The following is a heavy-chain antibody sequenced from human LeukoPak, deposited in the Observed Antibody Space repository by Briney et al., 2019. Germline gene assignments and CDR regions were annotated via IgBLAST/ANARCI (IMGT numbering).Heavy chain of an antibody. Sequence: VGSLRLSCAASGFTFSSYAMSWGRQAPGKGLEWVSAISGSGGSTYYADSVKGWFTISRDNSKNTLYLQMNSRRAEDTAGHYFAKDPSDEQDYADCEPFDYWGQGTLVTVSS. D-gene: IGHD4-17*01. CDR3: AKDPSDEQDYADCEPFDY. V-gene: IGHV3-23*01. CDR2: ISGSGGST. CDR1: GFTFSSYA. J-gene: IGHJ4*02.